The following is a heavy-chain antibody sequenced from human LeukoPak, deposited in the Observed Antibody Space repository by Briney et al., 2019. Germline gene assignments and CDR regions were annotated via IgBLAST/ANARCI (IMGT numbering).Heavy chain of an antibody. CDR3: ATESARYYIDV. D-gene: IGHD2-15*01. J-gene: IGHJ6*03. CDR1: GFTVTSNY. V-gene: IGHV3-53*01. Sequence: PGGSLRLSCAASGFTVTSNYMSWVRQAPGKGLEWVAVIYSGGSTYYADSVKGVFTISGDNSKNPLYIQMNSLRAEDTAVYYCATESARYYIDVWGKGTTVTVSS. CDR2: IYSGGST.